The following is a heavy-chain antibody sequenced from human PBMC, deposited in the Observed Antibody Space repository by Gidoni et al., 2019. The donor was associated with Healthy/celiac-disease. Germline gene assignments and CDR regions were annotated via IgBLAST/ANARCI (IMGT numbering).Heavy chain of an antibody. CDR1: GFTFSDYY. CDR3: ARIAGGYYDILTGEPHARYYYGMDV. J-gene: IGHJ6*02. Sequence: QVQLVESGGGLVKPGGSLRLACAASGFTFSDYYMSWSRQAPGKGLEWVSYISSSGSTIYYADSVKGRFTISRDNAKNSLYLQMNSLRAEDTAVYYCARIAGGYYDILTGEPHARYYYGMDVWGQGTTVTVSS. D-gene: IGHD3-9*01. CDR2: ISSSGSTI. V-gene: IGHV3-11*01.